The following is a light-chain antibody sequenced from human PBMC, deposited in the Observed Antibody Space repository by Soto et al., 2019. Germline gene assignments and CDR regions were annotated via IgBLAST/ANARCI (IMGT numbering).Light chain of an antibody. CDR1: QDINIY. Sequence: IQITESPGSLFASVGDRVTITCQATQDINIYLNWYQQKPGKAPNLLIYDASNLEIGVPSRFSGSGSGTHFTFTISSLQTEDIGTYYCQQYDILPITFGRGTRLEIK. CDR2: DAS. V-gene: IGKV1-33*01. J-gene: IGKJ5*01. CDR3: QQYDILPIT.